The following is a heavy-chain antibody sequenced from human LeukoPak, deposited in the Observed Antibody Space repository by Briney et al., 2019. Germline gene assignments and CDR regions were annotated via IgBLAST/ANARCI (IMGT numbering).Heavy chain of an antibody. D-gene: IGHD6-19*01. CDR1: GYTFTDYA. J-gene: IGHJ5*02. CDR2: IIVGNGNT. Sequence: GASVKVSCKASGYTFTDYAMHWVRQAPGQRLEWMGWIIVGNGNTKYSQKFQGRVTITRDTSASTAYMELSSLRSEDTAVYYCARVDSSGWYWFDPWGQGTLVTVSS. V-gene: IGHV1-3*01. CDR3: ARVDSSGWYWFDP.